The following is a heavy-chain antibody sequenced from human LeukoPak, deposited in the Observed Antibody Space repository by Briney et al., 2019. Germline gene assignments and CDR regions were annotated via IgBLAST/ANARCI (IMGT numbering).Heavy chain of an antibody. D-gene: IGHD2-2*01. CDR3: ARKRGYCSSTSCYHHVTFDP. Sequence: SETLSLTCTVSGGSISGYYWSWIRQPPGKGLEWIGEINHSGSTNYNPSLKSRVTISVDTSKNQFSLKLSSVTAADTAVYYCARKRGYCSSTSCYHHVTFDPWGQGTLVTVSS. V-gene: IGHV4-34*01. CDR1: GGSISGYY. J-gene: IGHJ5*02. CDR2: INHSGST.